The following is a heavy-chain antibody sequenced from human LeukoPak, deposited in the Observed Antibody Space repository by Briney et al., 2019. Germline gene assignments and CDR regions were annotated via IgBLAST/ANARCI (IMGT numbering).Heavy chain of an antibody. D-gene: IGHD6-6*01. CDR3: AGREYSSSSGRVY. CDR1: GFTFSSYE. Sequence: GGSLRLSCAASGFTFSSYEMNWVRQAPGKGLEWVSYISSSGSTIYYADSVKGRFTISRDNAKNSLYLQMNSLRAEDTAVYYCAGREYSSSSGRVYWGQGTLVTVSS. CDR2: ISSSGSTI. J-gene: IGHJ4*02. V-gene: IGHV3-48*03.